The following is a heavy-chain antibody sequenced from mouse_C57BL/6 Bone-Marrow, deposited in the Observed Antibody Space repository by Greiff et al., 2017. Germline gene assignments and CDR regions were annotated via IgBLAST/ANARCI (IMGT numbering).Heavy chain of an antibody. V-gene: IGHV14-2*01. D-gene: IGHD1-1*01. J-gene: IGHJ2*01. Sequence: VQLKQSGAELVKPGASVKLSCTASGYNIKDYYMHWVKQRTEQGLEWIGRIDPEDGDTKYAPKFQGKATITVDPSSNPAYLQLSSLSSEDTAVYYCARGLRSYYFDYWGQGTTLTVSS. CDR1: GYNIKDYY. CDR2: IDPEDGDT. CDR3: ARGLRSYYFDY.